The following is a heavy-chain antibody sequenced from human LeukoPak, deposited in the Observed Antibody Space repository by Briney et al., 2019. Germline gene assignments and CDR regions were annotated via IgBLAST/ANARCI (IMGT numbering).Heavy chain of an antibody. V-gene: IGHV3-21*01. CDR1: GFTFSSYS. CDR2: ISSSSSYI. CDR3: ARARGMYYDFWSGYYASNWFDP. J-gene: IGHJ5*02. Sequence: GGSLRLSCAASGFTFSSYSMNWVRQAPGKGPEWVSSISSSSSYIYYADSVKGRFTISRDNAKNSLYLQMNSLRAEDTAVYYCARARGMYYDFWSGYYASNWFDPWGQGTLVTVSS. D-gene: IGHD3-3*01.